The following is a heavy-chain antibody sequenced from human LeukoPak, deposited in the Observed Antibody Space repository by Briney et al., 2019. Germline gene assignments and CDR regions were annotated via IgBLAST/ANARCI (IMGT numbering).Heavy chain of an antibody. J-gene: IGHJ4*02. CDR3: AKGGYCSSTSRPCDY. V-gene: IGHV3-23*01. Sequence: PGGSLRLSCAGSGFTFTNYAMNWVRQSPGKGLEWVSSISGSGGSTYYADSVKGRFTISIDNSKNTLYLQMNSLRAEDTAVYYCAKGGYCSSTSRPCDYWGQGTLVTVSS. CDR2: ISGSGGST. CDR1: GFTFTNYA. D-gene: IGHD2-2*01.